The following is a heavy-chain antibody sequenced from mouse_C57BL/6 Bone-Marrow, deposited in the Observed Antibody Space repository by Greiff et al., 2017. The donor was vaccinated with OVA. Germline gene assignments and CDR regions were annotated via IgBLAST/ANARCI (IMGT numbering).Heavy chain of an antibody. V-gene: IGHV1-59*01. J-gene: IGHJ2*01. CDR2: IDPSDSYT. Sequence: VQLQQSGAELVRPGTSVKLSCKASGYTFTSYWMHWVKQRPGQGLEWIGVIDPSDSYTNYNQKFKGKATLTVDTSSSTAYMQLSSLTSEDSAVYYGARRGYSNFFDYWGQGTTLTVSS. CDR1: GYTFTSYW. CDR3: ARRGYSNFFDY. D-gene: IGHD2-5*01.